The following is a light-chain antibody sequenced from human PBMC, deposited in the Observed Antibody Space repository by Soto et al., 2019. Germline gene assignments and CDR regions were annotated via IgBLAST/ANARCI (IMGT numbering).Light chain of an antibody. CDR2: GAS. CDR3: QQYNSWPPDRT. CDR1: QSVGSN. J-gene: IGKJ1*01. V-gene: IGKV3-15*01. Sequence: EIVMTQSPATRSVSPGERATLSCRASQSVGSNLAWYQQKPGQAPRLLIYGASTRATGIPARFSGSGSETHFHITISSLQSEDFAIYFCQQYNSWPPDRTFGQGTKVEIK.